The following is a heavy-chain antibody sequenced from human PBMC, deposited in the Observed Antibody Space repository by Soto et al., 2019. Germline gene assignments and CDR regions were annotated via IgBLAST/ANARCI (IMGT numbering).Heavy chain of an antibody. CDR3: ARQGGGDRYSIIHHDAFDI. Sequence: GESLKISCKGSGYSFTSYWIGWVRQMPGKGLEWMGIIYPGDSDTRYSPSFQGQVTISADKSISTAYLQWSSLKASDTAMYYCARQGGGDRYSIIHHDAFDIWGQGTMVTVSS. J-gene: IGHJ3*02. CDR1: GYSFTSYW. CDR2: IYPGDSDT. D-gene: IGHD3-10*01. V-gene: IGHV5-51*01.